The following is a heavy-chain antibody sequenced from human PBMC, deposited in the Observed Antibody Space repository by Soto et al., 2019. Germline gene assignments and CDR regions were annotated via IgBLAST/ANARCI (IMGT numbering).Heavy chain of an antibody. V-gene: IGHV3-21*01. Sequence: GGSLRLSCAASGFTFSSYSMNWVRQAPGKGLEWVSSISSSSSYIYYADSVKGRFTISRDNAKNSLYLQMNSLRAEDTAVYYCAREGAAAGFEWGAYYYYYGMDVWGQGTTVTVSS. D-gene: IGHD6-13*01. J-gene: IGHJ6*02. CDR1: GFTFSSYS. CDR2: ISSSSSYI. CDR3: AREGAAAGFEWGAYYYYYGMDV.